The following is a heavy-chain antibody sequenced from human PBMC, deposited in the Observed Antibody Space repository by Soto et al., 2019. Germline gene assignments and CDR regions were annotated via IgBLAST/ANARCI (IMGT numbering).Heavy chain of an antibody. V-gene: IGHV1-24*01. CDR3: ATENTRRGLTLFGVVIAALYY. CDR1: RHTVTDLS. D-gene: IGHD3-3*01. CDR2: FDPEDGET. Sequence: QVQLVQSGAEVKKPGTSVKVSCKVSRHTVTDLSMHWVRLAPGRGLEWMGRFDPEDGETVYAEKFQGRLTMTEDTSTDTAYMELSSLRYEDTAVYYCATENTRRGLTLFGVVIAALYYWGQGTLVTVSS. J-gene: IGHJ4*02.